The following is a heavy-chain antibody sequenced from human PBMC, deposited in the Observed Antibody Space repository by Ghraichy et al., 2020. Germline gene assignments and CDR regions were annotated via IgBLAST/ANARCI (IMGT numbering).Heavy chain of an antibody. CDR3: AREDLTQAIDY. CDR1: GGSFSGYY. Sequence: SETLSLTCAVYGGSFSGYYWSWIRQPPGKGLEWIGEINHSGSTNYNPSLKSRVTISVDTSKNQFSLKLSSVTAADTAVYYCAREDLTQAIDYWGQGTLVTVSS. J-gene: IGHJ4*02. V-gene: IGHV4-34*01. CDR2: INHSGST.